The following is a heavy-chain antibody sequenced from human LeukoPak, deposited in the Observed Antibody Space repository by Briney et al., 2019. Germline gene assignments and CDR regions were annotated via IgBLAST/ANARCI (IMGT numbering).Heavy chain of an antibody. V-gene: IGHV5-51*01. Sequence: GESLKISCKGSGYSFTSYWIGWVRRMPGKGLEWMGIIYPGDSDTRNNPPFQGQVTISADKSISTAYLQWTSLKASDTAMYYCARLGAPNRGDYWGQGTLVTVSS. CDR3: ARLGAPNRGDY. CDR1: GYSFTSYW. J-gene: IGHJ4*02. D-gene: IGHD2/OR15-2a*01. CDR2: IYPGDSDT.